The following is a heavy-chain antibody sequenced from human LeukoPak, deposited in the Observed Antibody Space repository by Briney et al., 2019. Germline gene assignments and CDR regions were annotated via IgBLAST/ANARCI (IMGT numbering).Heavy chain of an antibody. D-gene: IGHD6-13*01. Sequence: PGGSLRLSCAASGFTFSSYCMSWVRQAPGKGLEWVSSISSSSSYIYYADAVKGRFTISRDNAKNSLYLQMNSLRAEDTAVYYCARVPPIAAAGTDDDYWGQGTLVTVSS. CDR2: ISSSSSYI. CDR1: GFTFSSYC. V-gene: IGHV3-21*01. J-gene: IGHJ4*02. CDR3: ARVPPIAAAGTDDDY.